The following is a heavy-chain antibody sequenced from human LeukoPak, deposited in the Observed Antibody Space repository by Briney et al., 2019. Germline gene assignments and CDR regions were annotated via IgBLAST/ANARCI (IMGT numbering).Heavy chain of an antibody. CDR2: IDSSGSYT. CDR3: AKGSAGGRPYYFDY. CDR1: GFPFSRSW. V-gene: IGHV3-23*05. Sequence: GGSLSLSCVASGFPFSRSWMSWVRRAPGKGLEWVSAIDSSGSYTWYDDSVKGRFTISRDNSKNTLYLQMNSLRAEDTAVYYCAKGSAGGRPYYFDYWGQGTLVTVSS. D-gene: IGHD6-13*01. J-gene: IGHJ4*02.